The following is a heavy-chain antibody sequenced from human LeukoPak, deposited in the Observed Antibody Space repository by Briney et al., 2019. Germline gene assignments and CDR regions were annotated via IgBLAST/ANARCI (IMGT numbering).Heavy chain of an antibody. D-gene: IGHD3-10*01. Sequence: GGSLRLSCAASGFTFSSYAMSWVRQAPGKGLEWVSAISGSGGSTYYADSVKGRFTISRDNSKNTLYLQMNSLRAEDTAVYYCAKLSVRGVIILPYYFDYWGQGTLVTVSS. CDR2: ISGSGGST. J-gene: IGHJ4*02. CDR3: AKLSVRGVIILPYYFDY. V-gene: IGHV3-23*01. CDR1: GFTFSSYA.